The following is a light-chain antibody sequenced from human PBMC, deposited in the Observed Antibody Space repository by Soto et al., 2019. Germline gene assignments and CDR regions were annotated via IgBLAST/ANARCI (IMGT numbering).Light chain of an antibody. Sequence: DLQMTQSPSSLSASVGDRVTITCRASQSISSYLNWYQQKPGKAPKLLIYAASSLQSGVPSRFSGSGSGTDFTLTISSLQPEDFATYYCQQSYSTPLFGGGTKVEI. V-gene: IGKV1-39*01. CDR2: AAS. J-gene: IGKJ4*01. CDR3: QQSYSTPL. CDR1: QSISSY.